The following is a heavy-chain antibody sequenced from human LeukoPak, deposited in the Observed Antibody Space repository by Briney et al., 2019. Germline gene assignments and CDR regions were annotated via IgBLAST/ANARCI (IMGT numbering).Heavy chain of an antibody. J-gene: IGHJ4*02. D-gene: IGHD6-13*01. V-gene: IGHV3-21*01. CDR1: GFSFSSYS. CDR2: ISSSSSYI. Sequence: NPGGSLTLSCAASGFSFSSYSMNWVRQAPGKGLEWVSSISSSSSYINYADSVTGRFTISRDNAKNSLYLQMNSLRAEDTAVYYCARVAAAAGIDYWGQGTLVTVSS. CDR3: ARVAAAAGIDY.